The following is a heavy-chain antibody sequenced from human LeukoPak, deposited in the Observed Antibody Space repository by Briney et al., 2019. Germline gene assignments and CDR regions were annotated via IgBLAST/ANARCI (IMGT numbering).Heavy chain of an antibody. Sequence: ASVKVSCKASGYTFTGYYMHWVRQAPGQGLEWMGWINPNSGGTNYAQKFQGRVTMTRDTSISTAYMELSRLRSDDTAAYYCARGYDILTGYFFGGGHWGQGTLVTVSS. CDR2: INPNSGGT. CDR3: ARGYDILTGYFFGGGH. V-gene: IGHV1-2*02. D-gene: IGHD3-9*01. CDR1: GYTFTGYY. J-gene: IGHJ4*02.